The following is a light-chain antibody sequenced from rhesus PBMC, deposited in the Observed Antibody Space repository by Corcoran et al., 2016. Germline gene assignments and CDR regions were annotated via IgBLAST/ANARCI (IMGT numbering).Light chain of an antibody. CDR1: QSLLDSDGYTH. CDR3: MQTLQTPLT. J-gene: IGKJ4*01. CDR2: LVS. Sequence: DIVMTQTPLSLPVTPGEPASISCRSSQSLLDSDGYTHLHWYLQKPGQSPQLLIYLVSNRASGVPDRFSGSGSGTVFTLKISRVEADDVWVYYCMQTLQTPLTFGGGTKVEIK. V-gene: IGKV2-78*01.